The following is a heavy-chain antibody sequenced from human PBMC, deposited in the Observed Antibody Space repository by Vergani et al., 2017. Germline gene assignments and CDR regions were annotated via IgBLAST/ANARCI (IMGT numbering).Heavy chain of an antibody. CDR2: INHSGST. D-gene: IGHD5-12*01. J-gene: IGHJ6*02. Sequence: QVQLQQWGAGLLKPSETLSLTCAVYGGSFSGYYWSWIRQPPGKGLEWIGEINHSGSTNYNPSLKSRVTISVDTSKNQFSLKLGSVTAADTAVYYWARGRARGYSGYERYYYGMDVWGQGTTVTVSS. CDR1: GGSFSGYY. V-gene: IGHV4-34*01. CDR3: ARGRARGYSGYERYYYGMDV.